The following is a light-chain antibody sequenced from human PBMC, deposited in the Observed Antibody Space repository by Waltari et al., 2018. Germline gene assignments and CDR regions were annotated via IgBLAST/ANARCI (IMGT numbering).Light chain of an antibody. CDR2: GGR. V-gene: IGLV2-11*01. J-gene: IGLJ3*02. CDR1: SSDVGAYNH. CDR3: CSYAGTYTVRV. Sequence: QSALTQPRSVSGSPGQSVTISCTGTSSDVGAYNHVSWYQQHPGKAPKLRIYGGRKRPAGVPDRFSGSKSGNTASLTISGLQAEDEGDYYCCSYAGTYTVRVFGGGTKVTVL.